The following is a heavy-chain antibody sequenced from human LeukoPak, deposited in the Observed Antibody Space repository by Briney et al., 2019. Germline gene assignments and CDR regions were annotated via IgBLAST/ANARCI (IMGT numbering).Heavy chain of an antibody. CDR2: ISAYNGNT. Sequence: ASVKVSCKASGYTFTSYGIIWVRQAPGQGLEWMGWISAYNGNTNYAQKLQGRVTMTTDTSTSTAYMELRSLRSDDTAVYYCARDVVVVPAVTTRGDAFDIWGQGTMVTVSS. D-gene: IGHD2-2*01. CDR1: GYTFTSYG. J-gene: IGHJ3*02. V-gene: IGHV1-18*01. CDR3: ARDVVVVPAVTTRGDAFDI.